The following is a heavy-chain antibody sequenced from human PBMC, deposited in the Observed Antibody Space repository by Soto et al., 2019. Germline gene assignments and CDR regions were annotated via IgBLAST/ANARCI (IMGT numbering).Heavy chain of an antibody. D-gene: IGHD2-15*01. J-gene: IGHJ5*02. CDR3: ARGAHLVVVAATLLFDP. CDR2: MNPNSGDT. Sequence: GASVKVSCKASGYTFTSYDINWVRQATGQGLEWMGWMNPNSGDTGYAQKFQGRVTMTRNTSISTAYVELSSLRSEDTAVYYCARGAHLVVVAATLLFDPWGQGTLVTVSS. V-gene: IGHV1-8*01. CDR1: GYTFTSYD.